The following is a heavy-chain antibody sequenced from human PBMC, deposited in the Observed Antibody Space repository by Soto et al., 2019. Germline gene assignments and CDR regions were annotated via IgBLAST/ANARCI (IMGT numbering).Heavy chain of an antibody. CDR1: GFTFGDYA. V-gene: IGHV3-49*03. D-gene: IGHD3-10*01. CDR3: TRDFSLWFGELGTPNWLDP. CDR2: IRSKAYGGTT. Sequence: PGGSLRLSCTASGFTFGDYAMSWFRQAPWKGLEWVGFIRSKAYGGTTEYAASVKGRFTISRDDSKSIAYLQMNSLKTEDTAVYYCTRDFSLWFGELGTPNWLDPWGQGTLVTVSS. J-gene: IGHJ5*02.